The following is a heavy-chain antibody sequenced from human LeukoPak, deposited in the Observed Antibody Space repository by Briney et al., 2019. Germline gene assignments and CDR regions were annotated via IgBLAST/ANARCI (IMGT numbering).Heavy chain of an antibody. J-gene: IGHJ5*02. D-gene: IGHD5-12*01. CDR2: IIPIFGTA. Sequence: SVKVSCKASGGTFSSYAISWVRQAPGQGLEWVGGIIPIFGTANYAQKFQGRVTITADESTSTAYMELSSLRSEDTAVYYCARGSVVATIDPSYHSSGWFDPWGQGTLVTVSS. CDR1: GGTFSSYA. V-gene: IGHV1-69*13. CDR3: ARGSVVATIDPSYHSSGWFDP.